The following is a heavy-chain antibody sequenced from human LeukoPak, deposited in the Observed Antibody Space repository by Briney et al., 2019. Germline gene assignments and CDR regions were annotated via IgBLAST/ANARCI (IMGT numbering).Heavy chain of an antibody. CDR3: ARGMATISGDPPPDY. CDR1: GYTFTDYY. CDR2: IIPILGIA. J-gene: IGHJ4*02. Sequence: SVKVSCKASGYTFTDYYMHWVRQAPGQGLEWMGRIIPILGIANYAQKFQGRVTITADKSTSTAYMELSSLRSEDTAVYYCARGMATISGDPPPDYWGQGTLVTVSS. D-gene: IGHD5-24*01. V-gene: IGHV1-69*04.